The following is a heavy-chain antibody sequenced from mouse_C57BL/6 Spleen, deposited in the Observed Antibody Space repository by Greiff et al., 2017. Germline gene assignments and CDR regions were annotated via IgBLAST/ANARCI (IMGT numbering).Heavy chain of an antibody. J-gene: IGHJ2*01. CDR3: AKSRGNTTVFGTPYFDY. V-gene: IGHV1-26*01. CDR2: INPNNGGT. CDR1: GYTFTDYY. Sequence: VQLQQSGPELVKPGASVKISCKASGYTFTDYYMNWVKQSHGKSLEWIGDINPNNGGTSYNQKFKGKATLTVDKSSSTAYMELRSLTSEDAAVYYCAKSRGNTTVFGTPYFDYWGQGTTLTVSS. D-gene: IGHD1-1*01.